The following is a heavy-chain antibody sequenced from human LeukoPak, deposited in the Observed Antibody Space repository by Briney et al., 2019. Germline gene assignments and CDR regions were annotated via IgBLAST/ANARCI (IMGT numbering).Heavy chain of an antibody. J-gene: IGHJ6*02. Sequence: PSETLSLTCTVSGGSISSYYWSWIRQPPGKGLEWIGYIYYSGSTNHNPSLKSRVTISVDTSKNQFSLKLSSVTAADTAVYYCARHQSQQQLVRGSGGRIPGGYYYGMDVWGQGTTVTVSS. CDR1: GGSISSYY. D-gene: IGHD6-13*01. CDR2: IYYSGST. V-gene: IGHV4-59*08. CDR3: ARHQSQQQLVRGSGGRIPGGYYYGMDV.